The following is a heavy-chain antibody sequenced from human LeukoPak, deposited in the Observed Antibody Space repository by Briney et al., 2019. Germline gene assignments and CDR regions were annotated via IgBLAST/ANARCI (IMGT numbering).Heavy chain of an antibody. CDR2: ISDSGDNT. V-gene: IGHV3-23*01. Sequence: GGSLRLSCAASGFTFSSYAMNWVRQASGKGLGWVSGISDSGDNTYYADSVKGRFTISRDNYENTLYLQMNSLRAEDTAVYYCARVGYSSSWYSYFDYWGQGTLVTVSS. CDR1: GFTFSSYA. J-gene: IGHJ4*02. D-gene: IGHD6-13*01. CDR3: ARVGYSSSWYSYFDY.